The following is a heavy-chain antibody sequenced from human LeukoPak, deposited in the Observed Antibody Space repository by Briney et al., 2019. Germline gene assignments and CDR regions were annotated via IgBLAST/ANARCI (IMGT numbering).Heavy chain of an antibody. D-gene: IGHD4-17*01. J-gene: IGHJ4*02. Sequence: GGSLRLSCAASGFTFSSYAMHWVRQAPGKGLEWVAVISYDGSNKYYADSVKGRFTISRDNSKNTLYLQMNSLRAEDTAVYYCAREYGDFDYWGQGTLVTVSS. CDR3: AREYGDFDY. CDR2: ISYDGSNK. CDR1: GFTFSSYA. V-gene: IGHV3-30-3*01.